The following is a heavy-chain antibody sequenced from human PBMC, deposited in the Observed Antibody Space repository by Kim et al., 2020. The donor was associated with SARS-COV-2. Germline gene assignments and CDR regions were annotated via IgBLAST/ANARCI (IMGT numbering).Heavy chain of an antibody. CDR3: AKDRGGNRPEGWFDP. J-gene: IGHJ5*02. CDR2: ISGSGGST. V-gene: IGHV3-23*01. D-gene: IGHD2-15*01. CDR1: GFTFSSYA. Sequence: GGSLRLSCAASGFTFSSYAMSWVRQAPGKGLEWVSAISGSGGSTYYADSVKGRFTISRDNSKNTLDLQMNSRRAEDTAVYYCAKDRGGNRPEGWFDPWGQGTLVTVSS.